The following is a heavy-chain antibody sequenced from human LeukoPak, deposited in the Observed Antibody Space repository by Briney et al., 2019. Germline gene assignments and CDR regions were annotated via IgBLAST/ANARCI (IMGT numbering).Heavy chain of an antibody. J-gene: IGHJ1*01. CDR3: ASPPLSSAMYYAH. CDR2: IKPSNGDT. D-gene: IGHD1-26*01. Sequence: ASVKVSCKASGYNFSGHYMHWVRQAPGQGPEWMGWIKPSNGDTKYAQNFQGRVTMTRDTSISTAYMELSSLRSDDTAVCYCASPPLSSAMYYAHWGQGTLVTVSS. V-gene: IGHV1-2*02. CDR1: GYNFSGHY.